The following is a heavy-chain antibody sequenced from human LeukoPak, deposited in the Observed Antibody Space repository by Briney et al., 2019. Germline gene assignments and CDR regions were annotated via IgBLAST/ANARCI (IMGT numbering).Heavy chain of an antibody. CDR3: AKGGQWLAQGGWFDP. V-gene: IGHV3-43*01. Sequence: PGGSLRLSCAASGFTFDDYTMHWVRHAPGKGLEWVSLISWDGGSTYYADSVKGRFTISRDNSKNSLYLQMNSLRTEDTALYYCAKGGQWLAQGGWFDPWGQGTLVTVSS. CDR2: ISWDGGST. CDR1: GFTFDDYT. J-gene: IGHJ5*02. D-gene: IGHD6-19*01.